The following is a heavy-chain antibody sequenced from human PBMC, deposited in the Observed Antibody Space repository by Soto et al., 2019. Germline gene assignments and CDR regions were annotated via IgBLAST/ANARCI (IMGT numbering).Heavy chain of an antibody. CDR1: GFTFSSYA. CDR3: ARDIEVDTAMVTMGY. V-gene: IGHV3-30-3*01. Sequence: QVQLVESGGGVVQPGRSLRLSCAASGFTFSSYAMHWVRQAPGKGLEWVAVISYDGSNKYYPDSVKGRFTISRDNSKNTLYLQMNSLRAEDTAVYYCARDIEVDTAMVTMGYWGQGTLVTVSS. D-gene: IGHD5-18*01. J-gene: IGHJ4*02. CDR2: ISYDGSNK.